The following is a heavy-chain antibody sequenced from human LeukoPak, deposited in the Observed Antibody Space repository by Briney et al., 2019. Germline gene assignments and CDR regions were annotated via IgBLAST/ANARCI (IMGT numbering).Heavy chain of an antibody. D-gene: IGHD2-8*01. CDR1: GGSISSGGYY. J-gene: IGHJ6*02. CDR2: IYYSGST. CDR3: ARAPADCTNGVCYDYGMDV. V-gene: IGHV4-31*03. Sequence: SETLSLTCTVSGGSISSGGYYWSWIRQHPGTGLEWIGYIYYSGSTYYNPSLKSRVTISVDTSKNQFSLKLSSVTAADTAVYYCARAPADCTNGVCYDYGMDVWGQGTTVTVSS.